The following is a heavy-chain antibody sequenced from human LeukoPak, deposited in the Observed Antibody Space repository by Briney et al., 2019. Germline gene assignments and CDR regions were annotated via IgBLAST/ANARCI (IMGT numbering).Heavy chain of an antibody. CDR2: INSDGSTT. CDR1: GVTFSSHW. V-gene: IGHV3-74*01. J-gene: IGHJ4*02. Sequence: GGSLRLSCAASGVTFSSHWMHWVRQAPGKGLLWVSRINSDGSTTSYADSVKGRFTISRDNAKNTLYLQMNSLRAEDTAVYYCASLGYASGKIDYWGQGTLVTVSS. CDR3: ASLGYASGKIDY. D-gene: IGHD3-10*01.